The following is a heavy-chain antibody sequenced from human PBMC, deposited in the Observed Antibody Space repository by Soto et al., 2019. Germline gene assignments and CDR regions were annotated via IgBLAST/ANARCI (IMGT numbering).Heavy chain of an antibody. D-gene: IGHD3-3*01. J-gene: IGHJ3*02. V-gene: IGHV3-23*01. CDR3: AKAFLEWLFIIDAFDI. CDR2: ISGSGGST. CDR1: GFTFSSYA. Sequence: GGSLRLSCAASGFTFSSYAMSWVRQAPGKGLEWVSAISGSGGSTYYADSVKGRFTISRDNSKNTLYLQMNSLRAEDTAVYYCAKAFLEWLFIIDAFDIWGQGTMVTVSS.